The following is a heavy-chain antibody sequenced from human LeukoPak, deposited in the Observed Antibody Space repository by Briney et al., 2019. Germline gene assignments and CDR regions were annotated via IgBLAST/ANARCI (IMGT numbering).Heavy chain of an antibody. CDR1: GFTFSSYG. CDR2: ISGSGGST. D-gene: IGHD3-22*01. CDR3: AKDRAGYDSGGYYSDY. Sequence: GGTLRLSCAASGFTFSSYGMSWVRQAPGKGLEWVSAISGSGGSTYYADSVKGRFTISRDNSKNTLYLQMNSLRAEDTAVYYCAKDRAGYDSGGYYSDYWGQGTLVTVSS. V-gene: IGHV3-23*01. J-gene: IGHJ4*02.